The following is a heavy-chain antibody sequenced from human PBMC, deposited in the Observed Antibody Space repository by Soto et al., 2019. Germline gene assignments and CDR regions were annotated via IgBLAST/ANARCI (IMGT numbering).Heavy chain of an antibody. J-gene: IGHJ3*01. V-gene: IGHV3-23*01. D-gene: IGHD4-17*01. CDR3: ANHGGFDF. CDR2: ISVRGDYR. Sequence: EGQLLQSGGGLIQPGESLRVSCAASGFTCSSSGMSWVRQAPGKGLEWVSSISVRGDYRYYADSVKGRFTISRDNSKNTLYLQMNSLTAEDTAVYYCANHGGFDFCGQGTMVAVSS. CDR1: GFTCSSSG.